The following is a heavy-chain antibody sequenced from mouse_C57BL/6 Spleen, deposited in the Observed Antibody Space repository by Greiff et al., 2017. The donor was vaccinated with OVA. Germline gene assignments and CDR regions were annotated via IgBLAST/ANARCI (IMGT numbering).Heavy chain of an antibody. CDR1: GYTFTSSW. J-gene: IGHJ2*01. D-gene: IGHD2-4*01. V-gene: IGHV1-7*01. CDR2: INPSRCYT. CDR3: ARFPYDYDVLNCDY. Sequence: VQLQQSGAELAKPGASVKLSCKASGYTFTSSWMPWVKQRPGQGLEWIGYINPSRCYTKYNQKFKDKATLTADTSSSTAYMQLSSLTYEDSAVYYCARFPYDYDVLNCDYWGQGTTLTVSS.